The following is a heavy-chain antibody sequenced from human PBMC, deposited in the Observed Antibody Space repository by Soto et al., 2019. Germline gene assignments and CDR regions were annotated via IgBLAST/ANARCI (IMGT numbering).Heavy chain of an antibody. V-gene: IGHV2-70*01. D-gene: IGHD3-22*01. J-gene: IGHJ4*02. CDR3: ARGYYYDIGANYFDY. Sequence: SGPTLVNRTQTLTLTCTFSGFSLSASGMCGSWIRQPPGKALEWLALIDWDDDKYYSTSLKTRLTISKDTSKNQVVLTMTNMDPVDTATYYCARGYYYDIGANYFDYWGQGTLVTVSS. CDR2: IDWDDDK. CDR1: GFSLSASGMC.